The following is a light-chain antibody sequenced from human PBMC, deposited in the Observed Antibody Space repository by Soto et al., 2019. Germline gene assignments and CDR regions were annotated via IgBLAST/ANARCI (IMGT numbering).Light chain of an antibody. CDR2: DAS. J-gene: IGKJ4*01. CDR1: QTISSW. Sequence: DIQMTQSPSTLPASVGDRVTITCRASQTISSWLAWYQQKPGKAPDLLIYDASTLESGVPSRFSGDGSGTEFTLTISSLQPDDFATYYCQQYNSSPLSFGGGTKVDI. V-gene: IGKV1-5*01. CDR3: QQYNSSPLS.